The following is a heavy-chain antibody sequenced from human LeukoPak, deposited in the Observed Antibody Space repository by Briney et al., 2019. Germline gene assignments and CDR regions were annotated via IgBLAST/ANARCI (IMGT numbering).Heavy chain of an antibody. CDR1: GYTFTSYD. J-gene: IGHJ4*02. Sequence: GASEKVSCKASGYTFTSYDINWVRQATGQGLEWMGWMNPNSGNTGYAQKFQGRVTMTRNTSISTAYMELSSLRSEDTAVYYCARDLGYYDSSGYRLSDYWGQGTLVTVSS. V-gene: IGHV1-8*01. CDR3: ARDLGYYDSSGYRLSDY. CDR2: MNPNSGNT. D-gene: IGHD3-22*01.